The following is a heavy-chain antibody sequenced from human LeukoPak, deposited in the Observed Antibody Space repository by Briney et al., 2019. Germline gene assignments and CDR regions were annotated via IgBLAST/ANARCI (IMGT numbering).Heavy chain of an antibody. V-gene: IGHV3-30*02. Sequence: GGSLRLSCAASGFTFSSYGMHWVRQAPGKGLEWVAIIRYDGSNKYYADSVKGRFTISRDNSKNTLYLQMNSLRAEDTAVYYCAKDRGDSGSYYYGAFDIWGQGTMVTVSS. J-gene: IGHJ3*02. CDR3: AKDRGDSGSYYYGAFDI. D-gene: IGHD1-26*01. CDR1: GFTFSSYG. CDR2: IRYDGSNK.